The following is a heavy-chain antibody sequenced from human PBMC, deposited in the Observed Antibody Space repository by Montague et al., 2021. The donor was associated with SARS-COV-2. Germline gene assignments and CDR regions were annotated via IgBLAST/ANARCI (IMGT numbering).Heavy chain of an antibody. D-gene: IGHD3-10*01. Sequence: SETLSLTCTVSGGSISNYYWNWIRQPPGKGLQWIGYIYYTGNTNYDPSLKSRVTMSIDTSKKQFSLKLSSVTTADTAMYYCARALHGSGSSHFDYWGQGTLVTVSS. V-gene: IGHV4-59*01. J-gene: IGHJ4*02. CDR1: GGSISNYY. CDR2: IYYTGNT. CDR3: ARALHGSGSSHFDY.